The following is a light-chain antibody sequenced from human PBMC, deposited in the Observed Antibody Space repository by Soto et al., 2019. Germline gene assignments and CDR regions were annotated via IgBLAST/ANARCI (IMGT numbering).Light chain of an antibody. CDR3: SSYAGSNNLGV. J-gene: IGLJ1*01. CDR2: EVS. CDR1: SSDVGGYNY. Sequence: QSVLTQPPSASGSPGQSVTISCTGTSSDVGGYNYVSWYQQHPGKAPKLMIYEVSKRPPGVPDRFSGSKSGNTASLTVSGLQAEDEADYYCSSYAGSNNLGVFGTGTRSPS. V-gene: IGLV2-8*01.